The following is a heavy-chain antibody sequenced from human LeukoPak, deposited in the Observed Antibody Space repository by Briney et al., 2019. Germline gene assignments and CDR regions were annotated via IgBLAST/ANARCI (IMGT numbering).Heavy chain of an antibody. J-gene: IGHJ4*02. Sequence: ASVKVSCKASGYTFTSYYMHWVRQAPGQGLEWMGIINPSGGSTSYAQKFQGRVTMTRDTSTSTVYMELSSLRSEDTAVCYCASTRGGRASLDYWGQGTLVTVSS. V-gene: IGHV1-46*03. CDR2: INPSGGST. CDR3: ASTRGGRASLDY. D-gene: IGHD2-21*01. CDR1: GYTFTSYY.